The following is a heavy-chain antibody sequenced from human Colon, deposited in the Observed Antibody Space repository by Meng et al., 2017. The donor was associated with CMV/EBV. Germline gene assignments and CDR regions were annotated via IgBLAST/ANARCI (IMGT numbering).Heavy chain of an antibody. D-gene: IGHD3-16*01. V-gene: IGHV3-23*01. CDR1: GLTLRNYA. CDR3: AKHPFATGLVVYFDF. CDR2: LSGAGSAT. Sequence: GESLKISCVASGLTLRNYAMSWVRQAPGKGLEWVSTLSGAGSATYYADSVKGRFTISRDNSRSTVYLQMNNVRDDDTAVYYCAKHPFATGLVVYFDFWGQGALVTVSS. J-gene: IGHJ4*02.